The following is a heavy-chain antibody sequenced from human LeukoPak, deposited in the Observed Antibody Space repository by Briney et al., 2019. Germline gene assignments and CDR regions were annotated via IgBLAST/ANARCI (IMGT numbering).Heavy chain of an antibody. CDR2: INTYNGNT. Sequence: EASVKVSCKASGYTFTNYGISWVRQAPGQGLEWMGWINTYNGNTNYAQKFQGRVTMTTDTSTITAYMELRSLRSDDTAVYYCARNSPRDVAGRQFLPGVLSLLSQCDNCFDPWGQGTLVSVSS. D-gene: IGHD7-27*01. V-gene: IGHV1-18*04. CDR3: ARNSPRDVAGRQFLPGVLSLLSQCDNCFDP. J-gene: IGHJ5*02. CDR1: GYTFTNYG.